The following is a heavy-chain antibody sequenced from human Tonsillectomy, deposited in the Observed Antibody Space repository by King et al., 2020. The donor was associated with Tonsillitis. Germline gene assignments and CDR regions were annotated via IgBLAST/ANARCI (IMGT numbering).Heavy chain of an antibody. J-gene: IGHJ4*02. CDR1: GFTFSSYA. Sequence: VQLVESGGGVVQPGRSLRLSCAASGFTFSSYAMHWVRQAPGKGLEWVAVISYDGSNKYYADSVKGRFTISRDNSKNTLYLQMNSLTAEDTAVYYCARELNYWGQGTLVTVSS. D-gene: IGHD2-8*01. CDR2: ISYDGSNK. CDR3: ARELNY. V-gene: IGHV3-30-3*01.